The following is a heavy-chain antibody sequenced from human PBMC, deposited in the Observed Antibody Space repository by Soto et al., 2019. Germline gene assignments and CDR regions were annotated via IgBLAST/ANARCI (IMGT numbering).Heavy chain of an antibody. D-gene: IGHD3-16*01. V-gene: IGHV4-59*08. CDR2: DYSDSA. J-gene: IGHJ4*02. Sequence: QVQLQESGPGVLKPSETLSLTCTVSGASVSSHHWTWIRQPPGKGLEWIGDYSDSASYSPSLKSRVTISADTSKTPFSLNLSSVTAADTAVYYCAAHRRGEGGRGYWGQGILVTDSS. CDR1: GASVSSHH. CDR3: AAHRRGEGGRGY.